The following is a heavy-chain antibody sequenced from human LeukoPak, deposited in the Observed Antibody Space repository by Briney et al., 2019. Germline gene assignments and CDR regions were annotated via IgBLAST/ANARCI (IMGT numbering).Heavy chain of an antibody. CDR1: GFTFSSYS. CDR2: ISSSGDYI. D-gene: IGHD5-18*01. J-gene: IGHJ4*02. CDR3: ASPVAQLWSDY. Sequence: PGGSLRLSCAASGFTFSSYSMNWVRQAPGKGLEWVSSISSSGDYIYYADSVEGRFTISRDNAKNSLYLQMNSLRAEDTAVYYCASPVAQLWSDYWGQGTLVTVSS. V-gene: IGHV3-21*01.